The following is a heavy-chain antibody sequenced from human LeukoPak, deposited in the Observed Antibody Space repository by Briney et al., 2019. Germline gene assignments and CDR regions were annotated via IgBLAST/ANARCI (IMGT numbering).Heavy chain of an antibody. CDR1: GGSFSGYY. V-gene: IGHV4-34*01. Sequence: SETLSLTCAVYGGSFSGYYWSWIRQPPGKGLEWIGEINHSGSTNYNPSLKSRVTISVDTSKNQFSLKLSSVTAADTAVYYCATGNIDSKDFDDWGQGTLVTVSS. J-gene: IGHJ4*02. CDR2: INHSGST. CDR3: ATGNIDSKDFDD. D-gene: IGHD3-22*01.